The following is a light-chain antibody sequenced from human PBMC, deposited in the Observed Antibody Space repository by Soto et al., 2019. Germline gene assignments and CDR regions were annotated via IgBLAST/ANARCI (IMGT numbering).Light chain of an antibody. V-gene: IGKV3-15*01. J-gene: IGKJ1*01. CDR1: QSVSSD. CDR2: GAS. CDR3: QQYNNWPRR. Sequence: EIVMTQSPATLSVSPGERATLSCRASQSVSSDLAWYHQKPGQAPRLLIYGASTRATGIPARFSGSGSGTEFPLTITSLQSEDFAVYNCQQYNNWPRRFGQGTKVKSN.